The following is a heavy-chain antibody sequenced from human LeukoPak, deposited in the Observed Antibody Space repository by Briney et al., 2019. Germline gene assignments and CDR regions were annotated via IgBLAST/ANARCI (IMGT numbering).Heavy chain of an antibody. CDR1: GGTFSSYA. J-gene: IGHJ5*02. CDR3: ARDLDTAFDP. Sequence: SVKVSCKASGGTFSSYAISWVRQAPGQGLEWMGRIIPIFGTANYAQKYQGRVTITTDESTSTAYMELSSLRSEDTAVYYCARDLDTAFDPWGQGTLVTVSS. V-gene: IGHV1-69*05. D-gene: IGHD5-18*01. CDR2: IIPIFGTA.